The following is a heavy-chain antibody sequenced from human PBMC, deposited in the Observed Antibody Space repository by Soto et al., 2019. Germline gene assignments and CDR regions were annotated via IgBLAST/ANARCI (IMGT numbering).Heavy chain of an antibody. CDR1: GFTFSSYA. J-gene: IGHJ6*02. CDR3: ARGHYSSGRGGMEV. Sequence: GGSLSRSCAASGFTFSSYAMHWVRHAPGKGLEWVAVISYDGSKNYYADSVKGRLTISRDNSKNTLYLQIHSLRLEDTAVSYCARGHYSSGRGGMEVWGQGTTVTVCS. CDR2: ISYDGSKN. V-gene: IGHV3-30-3*01. D-gene: IGHD6-19*01.